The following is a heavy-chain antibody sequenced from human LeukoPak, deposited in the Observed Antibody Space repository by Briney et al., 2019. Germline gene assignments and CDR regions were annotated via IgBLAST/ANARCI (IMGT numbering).Heavy chain of an antibody. CDR2: ISGSGGST. J-gene: IGHJ6*03. CDR3: ARDSGYCSGGSCYPSDYYYYMDV. V-gene: IGHV3-23*01. CDR1: GFTFSSYA. D-gene: IGHD2-15*01. Sequence: GGSLRLSCAASGFTFSSYAMSWVRQAPGKGLEWVSAISGSGGSTYYADSVKGRFTISRDNSKNTLYLQMNSLRAEDTAVYYCARDSGYCSGGSCYPSDYYYYMDVWGKGTTVTVSS.